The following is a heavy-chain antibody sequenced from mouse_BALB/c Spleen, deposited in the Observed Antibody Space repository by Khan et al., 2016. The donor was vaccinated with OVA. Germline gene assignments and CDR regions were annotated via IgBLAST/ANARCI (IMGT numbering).Heavy chain of an antibody. CDR3: VREDYGHWYFDV. CDR2: ISSGSNTI. Sequence: EVELVESGGGLVQPGGSRKLSCAASGFTFSNFGMHWVRLAPEKGLEWVAYISSGSNTIHYADTVKGRFTISRDNPKKTLFLQMTSLRSEDTAMYYCVREDYGHWYFDVWGAGTTVTVSS. J-gene: IGHJ1*01. D-gene: IGHD1-1*02. CDR1: GFTFSNFG. V-gene: IGHV5-17*02.